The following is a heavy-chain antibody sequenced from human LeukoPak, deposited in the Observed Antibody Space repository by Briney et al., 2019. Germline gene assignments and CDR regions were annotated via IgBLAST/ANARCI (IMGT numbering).Heavy chain of an antibody. V-gene: IGHV1-24*01. CDR3: ATVNWNGVDYYYYGMDV. CDR2: FDPEDGET. J-gene: IGHJ6*02. Sequence: ASVKVSCKVSGYTLTELSMHWVRQAPGKGLEWMGGFDPEDGETIYAQKFQGRVTMTEDTSTDTAYMELSSLRSEDTAVYYCATVNWNGVDYYYYGMDVWGQGTTVTVSS. CDR1: GYTLTELS. D-gene: IGHD1-20*01.